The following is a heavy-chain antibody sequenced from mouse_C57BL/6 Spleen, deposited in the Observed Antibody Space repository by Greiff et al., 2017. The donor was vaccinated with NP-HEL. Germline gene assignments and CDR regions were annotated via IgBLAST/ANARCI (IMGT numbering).Heavy chain of an antibody. J-gene: IGHJ4*01. CDR1: GFTFSDYG. CDR2: ISSGSSTI. V-gene: IGHV5-17*01. CDR3: ARCHYGYLYYYAMDY. D-gene: IGHD2-2*01. Sequence: EVKLVESGGGLVKPGGSLKLSCAASGFTFSDYGMHWVRQAPEKGLEWVAYISSGSSTIYYADTVKGRFTISRDNAKNTLFLQMTSLRSEDTAMYYCARCHYGYLYYYAMDYWGQGTSVTVSS.